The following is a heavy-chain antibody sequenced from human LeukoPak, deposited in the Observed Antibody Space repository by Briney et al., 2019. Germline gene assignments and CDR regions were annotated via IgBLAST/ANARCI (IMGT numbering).Heavy chain of an antibody. Sequence: PGGSLRLSCAASGFTFSSYSMNWVRQPPGKGLEWIGSIYYSGSTYYNPSLKSRVTISVDTSKNQFSLKLSSVTAADTAVYYCARQGGIVGATDYWGQGTLVTVSS. V-gene: IGHV4-39*01. CDR2: IYYSGST. D-gene: IGHD1-26*01. J-gene: IGHJ4*02. CDR3: ARQGGIVGATDY. CDR1: GFTFSSYSMN.